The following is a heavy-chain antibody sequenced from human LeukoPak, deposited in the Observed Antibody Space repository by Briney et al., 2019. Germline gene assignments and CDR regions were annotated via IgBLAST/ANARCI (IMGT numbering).Heavy chain of an antibody. D-gene: IGHD4-17*01. CDR3: ARGGTFGIYGDYYDY. V-gene: IGHV1-2*02. CDR1: GYTFTGYY. J-gene: IGHJ4*02. Sequence: GASVKVSCKASGYTFTGYYMHWVRQAPGQGLEWMGWINPNSGGTNYAQKFQGRVTMTRNTSISTAYMELSSLRSEDTAVYYCARGGTFGIYGDYYDYWGQGTLVTVSS. CDR2: INPNSGGT.